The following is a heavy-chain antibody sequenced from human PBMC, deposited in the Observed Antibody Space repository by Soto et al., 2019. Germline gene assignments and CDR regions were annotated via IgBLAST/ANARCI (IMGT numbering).Heavy chain of an antibody. J-gene: IGHJ6*02. V-gene: IGHV3-23*01. Sequence: PGGSLRLSCAASGFTFSSYAMSWVRQAPGKGLEWVSSISGSGDSTYYADSVKGRFTISRDNSKNTLYLQMNSLRAEDTAVYYCAKDRRSSPYGMDVWGLGGTVTVSS. CDR3: AKDRRSSPYGMDV. CDR1: GFTFSSYA. CDR2: ISGSGDST.